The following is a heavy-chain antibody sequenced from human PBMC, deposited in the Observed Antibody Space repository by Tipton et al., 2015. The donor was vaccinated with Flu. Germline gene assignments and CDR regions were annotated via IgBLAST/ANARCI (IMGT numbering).Heavy chain of an antibody. CDR2: IYTSGST. CDR3: ARDFYDSSGYPRFDP. Sequence: TLSLTCTVSGGSISSYYWSWIRQPAGKGLEWIGRIYTSGSTNYNPSLKSRVTMSVDTSKNQFSLKLSPVTAADTAVYYCARDFYDSSGYPRFDPWGQGTLVTVSS. J-gene: IGHJ5*02. CDR1: GGSISSYY. V-gene: IGHV4-4*07. D-gene: IGHD3-22*01.